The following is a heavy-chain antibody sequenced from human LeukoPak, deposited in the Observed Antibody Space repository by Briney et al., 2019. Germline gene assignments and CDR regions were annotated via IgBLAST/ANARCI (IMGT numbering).Heavy chain of an antibody. D-gene: IGHD1-26*01. V-gene: IGHV1-8*01. CDR1: GYTFTSYD. Sequence: ASVKVSCKASGYTFTSYDINWVRQATGQGLEWMGWMNPNSGNTGYAQKFQGRVTMTRNTSISTAYMELSSLRSEDTAVYYCARELWYHYGMDVWGQGTTVTVSS. CDR3: ARELWYHYGMDV. J-gene: IGHJ6*02. CDR2: MNPNSGNT.